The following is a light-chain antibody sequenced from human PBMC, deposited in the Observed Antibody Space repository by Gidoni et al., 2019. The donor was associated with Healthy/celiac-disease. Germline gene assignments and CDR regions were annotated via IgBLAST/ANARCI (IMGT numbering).Light chain of an antibody. CDR1: QGISSY. V-gene: IGKV1-8*01. J-gene: IGKJ1*01. CDR3: EQYYSYPWT. Sequence: AIRLTQSPSSYSASTGDRVTITCRASQGISSYLAWYQQKPGKAPNVLIYAASTFQSGVPSRFSGSGSGTDFTLTISCLQSEDFETYYCEQYYSYPWTFGQGTKVEIK. CDR2: AAS.